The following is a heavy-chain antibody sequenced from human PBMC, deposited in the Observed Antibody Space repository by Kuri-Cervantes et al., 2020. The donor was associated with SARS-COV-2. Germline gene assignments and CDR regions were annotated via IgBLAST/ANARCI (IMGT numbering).Heavy chain of an antibody. Sequence: GSLRLSCAVYGGSFSGYYWSWIRQPPGKGLEWIGEINHSGSTNYNPSLKSRVTISVDTSKNQFSLKLSSVTAADTAVYYCARGRRLPLCYFDYWGQGTLVTVSS. D-gene: IGHD4-17*01. J-gene: IGHJ4*02. CDR1: GGSFSGYY. CDR2: INHSGST. V-gene: IGHV4-34*01. CDR3: ARGRRLPLCYFDY.